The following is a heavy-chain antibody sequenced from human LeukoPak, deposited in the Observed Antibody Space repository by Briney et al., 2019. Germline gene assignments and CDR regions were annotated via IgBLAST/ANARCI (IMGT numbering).Heavy chain of an antibody. J-gene: IGHJ4*02. CDR2: IYYSGST. V-gene: IGHV4-59*11. CDR3: ARGKRPEYYYDSSGALDY. D-gene: IGHD3-22*01. Sequence: SETLSLTCTVSGGSISSHYWSWIRQPPGQGLEWIGYIYYSGSTNYNPSLKSRVTIPVDTSQNQFSPKLSSVAAADTAVYYCARGKRPEYYYDSSGALDYWGQGTLVTVSS. CDR1: GGSISSHY.